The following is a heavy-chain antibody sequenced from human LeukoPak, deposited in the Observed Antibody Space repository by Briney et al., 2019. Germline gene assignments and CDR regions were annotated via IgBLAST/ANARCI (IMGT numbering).Heavy chain of an antibody. D-gene: IGHD2-21*02. J-gene: IGHJ4*02. V-gene: IGHV1-46*01. CDR3: ARDRSLAYCGGDCYSISSFDY. Sequence: GASVKDSCKASGYTFTSYYMHWVRQAPGQGLEWMGIINPSGGSTSYAQKFQGRVTMTRDTSTSTVYMELSSLRSEDTAVYYCARDRSLAYCGGDCYSISSFDYWGQGTLVTVSS. CDR2: INPSGGST. CDR1: GYTFTSYY.